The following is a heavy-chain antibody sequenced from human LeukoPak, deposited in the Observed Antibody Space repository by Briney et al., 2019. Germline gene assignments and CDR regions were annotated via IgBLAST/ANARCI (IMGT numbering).Heavy chain of an antibody. CDR3: ARDPYSGNYGNYYYYYMDV. CDR2: ISYDGSTK. CDR1: GFTFSSYA. J-gene: IGHJ6*03. V-gene: IGHV3-30*04. D-gene: IGHD1-26*01. Sequence: GRSLRLSCAASGFTFSSYAIHWVRQAPGKGLEWVALISYDGSTKYSTDSVRGRFTISRDNAKDSLYLQMNSLGPEDTAVYYCARDPYSGNYGNYYYYYMDVWGKGTTVTISS.